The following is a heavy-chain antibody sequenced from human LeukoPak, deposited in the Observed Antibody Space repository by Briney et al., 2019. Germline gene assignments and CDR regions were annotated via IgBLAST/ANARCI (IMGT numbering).Heavy chain of an antibody. D-gene: IGHD6-19*01. CDR1: GGSISSYY. CDR2: IYYSGST. J-gene: IGHJ4*02. Sequence: SETLSLTCTVSGGSISSYYWSWIRPPPGKGLEWIGYIYYSGSTNYNPSLKSRVTISVDTSKNQFSLKLSSVTAADTAVYYCARDRGYSSGPYDYWGQGTLVTVSS. CDR3: ARDRGYSSGPYDY. V-gene: IGHV4-59*01.